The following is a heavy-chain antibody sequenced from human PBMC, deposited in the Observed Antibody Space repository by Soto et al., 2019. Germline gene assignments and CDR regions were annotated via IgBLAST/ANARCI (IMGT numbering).Heavy chain of an antibody. CDR1: GGSISSSSYY. D-gene: IGHD3-3*01. CDR3: AGRRRITIFGGGFDP. V-gene: IGHV4-39*01. CDR2: IYYSGST. Sequence: QLQLQESGPGLVKPSETLSLTCTVSGGSISSSSYYWGWIRQPPGKGLEWIGSIYYSGSTYYNPSLKSGVTLSVDTSKNQFSLKLSSVTAADTAVYYWAGRRRITIFGGGFDPWGQGTLVTVSS. J-gene: IGHJ5*02.